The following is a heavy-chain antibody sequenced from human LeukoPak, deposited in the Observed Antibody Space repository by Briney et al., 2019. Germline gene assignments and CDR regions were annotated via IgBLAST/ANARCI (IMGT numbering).Heavy chain of an antibody. CDR2: FHHSGST. J-gene: IGHJ4*02. V-gene: IGHV4-39*07. CDR3: ARREGYNFDY. Sequence: SETLSLTCTVSSGSISTSNYYWDWIRQPPGKGLEWIGSFHHSGSTPYNPSLNSRVSISVDTSKNQLSLKLSSVTAADTAVYYCARREGYNFDYWGQGTLVTVSS. D-gene: IGHD5-24*01. CDR1: SGSISTSNYY.